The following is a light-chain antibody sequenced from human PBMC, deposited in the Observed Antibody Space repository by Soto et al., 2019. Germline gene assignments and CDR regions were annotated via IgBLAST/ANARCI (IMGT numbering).Light chain of an antibody. V-gene: IGKV1-39*01. CDR3: QQSYNFPRT. Sequence: DIQMTQSPSSLSASVGDRVTITCRASQNIDTYLNWYLQKPGQAPKLLIYSAYSLQSEVSPRFSGDGSGTDFTLTISSLQPEDFATYYGQQSYNFPRTFGQGTTV. CDR2: SAY. J-gene: IGKJ1*01. CDR1: QNIDTY.